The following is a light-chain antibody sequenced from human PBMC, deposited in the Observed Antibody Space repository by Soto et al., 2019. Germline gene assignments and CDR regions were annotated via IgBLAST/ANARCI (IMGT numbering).Light chain of an antibody. CDR1: SSDVGGYNY. CDR3: CSYAGTYTPVV. CDR2: DVS. J-gene: IGLJ2*01. Sequence: QSVLTQPRSVSGSPGQSVTISCAGTSSDVGGYNYVSWYQQYPGKAPKLMISDVSKRPSGVPDRFSGSKSGNTASLTISGLQAEDEADYYCCSYAGTYTPVVFGGGTKLT. V-gene: IGLV2-11*01.